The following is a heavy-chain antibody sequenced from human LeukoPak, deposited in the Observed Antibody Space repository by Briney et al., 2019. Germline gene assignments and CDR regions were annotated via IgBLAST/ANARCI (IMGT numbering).Heavy chain of an antibody. Sequence: PGGSLRLSRAASGFTFSSYSMNWVRQAPGKGLEWVSYISSSSTIYYADSVKGRFTISRDNAKNSLYLQMNSLRAEDTAVYYCARDSYGDYSFDYWGQGTLVTVSS. D-gene: IGHD4-17*01. CDR2: ISSSSTI. V-gene: IGHV3-48*01. CDR3: ARDSYGDYSFDY. CDR1: GFTFSSYS. J-gene: IGHJ4*02.